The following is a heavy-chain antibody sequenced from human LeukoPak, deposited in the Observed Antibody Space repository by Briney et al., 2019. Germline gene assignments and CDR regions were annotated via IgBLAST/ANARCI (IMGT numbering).Heavy chain of an antibody. J-gene: IGHJ3*02. D-gene: IGHD2-15*01. CDR3: ARADCSGGSCYGPAFDI. CDR2: INWNGGST. Sequence: GGSLRLSCVASGFTVSSNYMSWVRQAPGKGLEWVSGINWNGGSTGYADSVKGRFTISRDNAKNSLYLQMNSLRAEDTALYYCARADCSGGSCYGPAFDIWGQGTMVTVSS. V-gene: IGHV3-20*04. CDR1: GFTVSSNY.